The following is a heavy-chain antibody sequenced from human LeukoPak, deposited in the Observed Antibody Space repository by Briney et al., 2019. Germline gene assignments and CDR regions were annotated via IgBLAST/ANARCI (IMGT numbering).Heavy chain of an antibody. V-gene: IGHV3-21*01. D-gene: IGHD2-2*01. CDR3: ARDNCSSTSCYGGNWFDP. J-gene: IGHJ5*02. Sequence: GGSLRLSCAASGFTFSSYSMNWVRQAPGKGLEWVSSIISSSSYIYYADSVKGRFAISRDNAKNSLYLQMNSLRAEDTAVYYCARDNCSSTSCYGGNWFDPWGQGILVTVSS. CDR1: GFTFSSYS. CDR2: IISSSSYI.